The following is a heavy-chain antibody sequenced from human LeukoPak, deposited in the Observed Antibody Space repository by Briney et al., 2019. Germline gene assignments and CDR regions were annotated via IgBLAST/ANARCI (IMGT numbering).Heavy chain of an antibody. CDR2: ISTSSNRI. CDR3: ARVSAPGTSGWYFGY. CDR1: GFTFSSYC. J-gene: IGHJ4*02. V-gene: IGHV3-48*02. D-gene: IGHD6-19*01. Sequence: GGSLRLSCAPSGFTFSSYCISWVRQAPGKGLEWVSYISTSSNRIDYADSVKGRFTMSRDNAKNLLYLQMNSLRDEDTAIYYCARVSAPGTSGWYFGYWGQGTLVTVSS.